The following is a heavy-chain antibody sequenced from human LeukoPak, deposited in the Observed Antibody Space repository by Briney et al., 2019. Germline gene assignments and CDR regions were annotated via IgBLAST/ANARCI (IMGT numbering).Heavy chain of an antibody. CDR3: AKDRRAGSYDY. V-gene: IGHV3-30*04. Sequence: PGRSLRLSCAASGFTFSSYAMHWVRQAPGKGLEWVAIISYDENNKYYADSVKGRFTISRDNSKNTLYLQMNSLRAEDTAVYYCAKDRRAGSYDYWGQGTLVTVSS. CDR2: ISYDENNK. CDR1: GFTFSSYA. J-gene: IGHJ4*02. D-gene: IGHD3-10*01.